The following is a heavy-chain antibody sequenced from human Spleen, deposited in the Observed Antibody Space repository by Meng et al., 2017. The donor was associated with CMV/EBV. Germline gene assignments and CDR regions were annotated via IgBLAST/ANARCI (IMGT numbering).Heavy chain of an antibody. CDR3: ARTLYNWNYDAFDI. CDR2: IDWDDDK. J-gene: IGHJ3*02. Sequence: SGPTLVKPTQTLMLTCTFSGFSLTTVGTRVSWIRQPPGKALEWLARIDWDDDKFYSTSLKTRLTISKDTSKNQVVLTMTNMDPVDTATYYCARTLYNWNYDAFDIWGQGTMVIVSS. V-gene: IGHV2-70D*14. CDR1: GFSLTTVGTR. D-gene: IGHD1-7*01.